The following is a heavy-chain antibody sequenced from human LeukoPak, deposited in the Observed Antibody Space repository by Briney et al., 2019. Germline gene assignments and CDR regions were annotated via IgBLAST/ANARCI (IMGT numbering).Heavy chain of an antibody. CDR3: ARDLFGYYAMDV. CDR1: GYTFTSYD. J-gene: IGHJ6*02. Sequence: ASVKVSCKASGYTFTSYDINWVRQAPGQGLEWMGWMNPNSGNTGYAQKFQGRVTITRNTSISTAYTELSSLRSEDTAVYYCARDLFGYYAMDVWGQGTTVTVSS. D-gene: IGHD3-10*01. CDR2: MNPNSGNT. V-gene: IGHV1-8*03.